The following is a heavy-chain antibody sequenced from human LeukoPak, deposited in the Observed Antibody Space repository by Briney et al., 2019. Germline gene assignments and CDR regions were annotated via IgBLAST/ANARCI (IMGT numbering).Heavy chain of an antibody. J-gene: IGHJ4*02. V-gene: IGHV4-39*01. CDR2: IYYSGST. CDR1: GGSISSSSYY. Sequence: ASETLSLTCTVSGGSISSSSYYWGWIRQPPGKGLEWIGSIYYSGSTYYNPSLKSRVTISVDTSKNQSSLKLSSVTAADTAVYYCATTTIRLGYWGQGTLVTVSS. D-gene: IGHD1-26*01. CDR3: ATTTIRLGY.